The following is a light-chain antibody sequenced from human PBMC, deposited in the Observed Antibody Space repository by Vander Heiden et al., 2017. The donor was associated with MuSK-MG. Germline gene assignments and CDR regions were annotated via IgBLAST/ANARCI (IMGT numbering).Light chain of an antibody. CDR1: QSISSW. CDR2: KAS. V-gene: IGKV1-5*03. CDR3: QQYNSYSLT. J-gene: IGKJ3*01. Sequence: DIQMTQSPSIMSASVGDRVTITCRASQSISSWLAWYQQKPGKAPKLLIYKASSLESGVPSRFSGSGSGTEFTLTISSLQPDDFATYYCQQYNSYSLTFGPGTKVDIK.